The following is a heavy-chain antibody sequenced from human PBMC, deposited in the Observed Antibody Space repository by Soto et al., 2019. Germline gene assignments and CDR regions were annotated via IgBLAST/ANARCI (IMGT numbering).Heavy chain of an antibody. V-gene: IGHV3-49*04. CDR1: GFTFSSYA. CDR3: TRGIAAAGTSYYYYGMDV. D-gene: IGHD6-13*01. J-gene: IGHJ6*02. Sequence: GGSLRLSCAASGFTFSSYAMSWVRQAPGKGLEWVGFIRSKAYGGTTEYAASVKGRFTISRDDSKSIAYLQMNSLKTEDTAVYYCTRGIAAAGTSYYYYGMDVWGQGTTVTVSS. CDR2: IRSKAYGGTT.